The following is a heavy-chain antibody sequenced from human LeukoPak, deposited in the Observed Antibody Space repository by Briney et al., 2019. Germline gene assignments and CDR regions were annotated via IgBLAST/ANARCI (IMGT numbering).Heavy chain of an antibody. CDR1: GFTFSGYY. V-gene: IGHV3-11*01. Sequence: GGSLRLSCAASGFTFSGYYMSWIRQAPGKGLEWVSYITGDSTKYYADSVKGRFTISRDNIKNSLDLQINSLRAEDTAVYYCARIYCGDDCSGNYYFDYWGQGTLVTVSS. CDR3: ARIYCGDDCSGNYYFDY. J-gene: IGHJ4*02. CDR2: ITGDSTK. D-gene: IGHD2-21*01.